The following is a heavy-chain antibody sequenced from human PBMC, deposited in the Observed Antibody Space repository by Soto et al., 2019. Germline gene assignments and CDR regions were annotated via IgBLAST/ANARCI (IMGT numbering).Heavy chain of an antibody. CDR3: TADYYYYYGMDV. J-gene: IGHJ6*02. CDR2: IKSKTDGGTT. V-gene: IGHV3-15*07. Sequence: EVQLVESGGGLVKPGGSLRLSCAASGFTFSNAWMNWVRQAPGKGLEWVGRIKSKTDGGTTDYAAPVKGRFTISRDDSKNTLYLQMNSLKTEDTAVYYCTADYYYYYGMDVWGQGTTVTVSS. CDR1: GFTFSNAW.